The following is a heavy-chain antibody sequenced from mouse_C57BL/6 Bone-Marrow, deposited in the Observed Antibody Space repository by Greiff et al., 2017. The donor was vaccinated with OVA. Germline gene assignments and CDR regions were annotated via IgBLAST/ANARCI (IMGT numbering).Heavy chain of an antibody. Sequence: QVQLQQPGAELVMPGASVKLSCKASGYTFTSYWMHWVKQRPGQGLEWIGEIDPSDSYTNYNQKFKGKSTLTVDKSSSTAYMQLSSLTSEDSAVDYCARGCDYDAMDYWGQGTSVTVSS. V-gene: IGHV1-69*01. J-gene: IGHJ4*01. CDR3: ARGCDYDAMDY. CDR1: GYTFTSYW. CDR2: IDPSDSYT.